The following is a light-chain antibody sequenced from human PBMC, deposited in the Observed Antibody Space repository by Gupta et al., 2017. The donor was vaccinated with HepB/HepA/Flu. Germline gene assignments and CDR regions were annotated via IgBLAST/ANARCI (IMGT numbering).Light chain of an antibody. CDR3: SSWTSTSSLEV. J-gene: IGLJ2*01. V-gene: IGLV2-14*01. Sequence: QSALTQPASVSGSPGQSITISCTGTSSDVSWYQQHPGKAPKLMIYAVSNRPARVSYRFSGSKSGDTASLTIAGLQAEDEADYYCSSWTSTSSLEVFGGGTKVTVL. CDR1: SSDV. CDR2: AVS.